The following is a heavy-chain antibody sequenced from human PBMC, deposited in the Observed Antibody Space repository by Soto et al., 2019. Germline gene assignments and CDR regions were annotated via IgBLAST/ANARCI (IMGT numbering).Heavy chain of an antibody. CDR3: AKDAGYSSGWIDY. CDR1: GFTFSSYG. J-gene: IGHJ4*02. D-gene: IGHD6-19*01. V-gene: IGHV3-30*18. Sequence: GGSLRLSCAASGFTFSSYGMHWVRQAPGKGLEWVAVISYDGSNKYYADSVKGRFTISRDNSKNTLYLQMNSLRAEDTAAYYCAKDAGYSSGWIDYWGQGTLVTVSS. CDR2: ISYDGSNK.